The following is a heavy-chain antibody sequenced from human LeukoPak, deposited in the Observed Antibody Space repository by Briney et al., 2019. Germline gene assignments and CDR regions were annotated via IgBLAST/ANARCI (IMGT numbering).Heavy chain of an antibody. J-gene: IGHJ6*03. CDR2: INSDGSST. CDR1: GFTFSSYW. CDR3: ARAIMVRLYYYYYMDV. V-gene: IGHV3-74*01. D-gene: IGHD5-18*01. Sequence: GGSLRLSCAAAGFTFSSYWMHWVRQAPGKGLVWVSRINSDGSSTSYADSVKGRFTISRDNAKNSLYLQMNSLRAEDTAVYYCARAIMVRLYYYYYMDVWGKGTTVTVSS.